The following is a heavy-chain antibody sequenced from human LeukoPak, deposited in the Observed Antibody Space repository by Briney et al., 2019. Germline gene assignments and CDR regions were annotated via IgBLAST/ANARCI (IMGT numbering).Heavy chain of an antibody. V-gene: IGHV4-30-4*01. Sequence: SQTLSLTCTVSGGSTSSGDYYWSWIRQPPGKGLEWIGYIYHSGSTYYNPSLKSRVTISVDTSKNQFSLKLSSVTAADTAVYYCARDANYYDSSGYYSLNYYGMDVWGQGTTVTVSS. CDR3: ARDANYYDSSGYYSLNYYGMDV. CDR2: IYHSGST. D-gene: IGHD3-22*01. J-gene: IGHJ6*02. CDR1: GGSTSSGDYY.